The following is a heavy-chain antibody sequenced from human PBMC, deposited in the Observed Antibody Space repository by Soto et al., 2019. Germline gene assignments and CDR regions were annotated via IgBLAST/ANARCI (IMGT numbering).Heavy chain of an antibody. Sequence: EVQLVESGGGLVKPGGSLRLSCAASGFTFSNAWMSWVRQAPGKGLEWVGRIKSKTDGGTTDYAAPVKGRFTISRDDSKNTLYLQMNSLKTEDTAVYYCTTGLYYDFWSGYLYYFDYWGQGTLVTVSS. CDR1: GFTFSNAW. J-gene: IGHJ4*02. V-gene: IGHV3-15*01. CDR2: IKSKTDGGTT. CDR3: TTGLYYDFWSGYLYYFDY. D-gene: IGHD3-3*01.